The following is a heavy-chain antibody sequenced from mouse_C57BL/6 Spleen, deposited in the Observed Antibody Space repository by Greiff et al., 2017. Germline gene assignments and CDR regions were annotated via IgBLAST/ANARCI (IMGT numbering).Heavy chain of an antibody. J-gene: IGHJ4*01. CDR2: IDPEDGDT. CDR1: GFNIKDYY. CDR3: FYYGSVAMDY. Sequence: VQLQQSGAELVRPGASVKLSCTASGFNIKDYYMHWVKQRPEQGLEWIGRIDPEDGDTAYAPKFQGKATMTADTSSNTAYLQLSSLTSEDTAVYYCFYYGSVAMDYWGQGTSVTVSS. D-gene: IGHD1-1*01. V-gene: IGHV14-1*01.